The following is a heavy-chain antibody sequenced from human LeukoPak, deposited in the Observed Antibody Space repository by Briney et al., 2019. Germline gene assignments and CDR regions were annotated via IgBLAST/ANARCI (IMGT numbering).Heavy chain of an antibody. Sequence: GGSLRLSCAASGFTFSSYGMHWVRQAPGKGLEWVSGISWNSGSIGYADSVKGRFTISRDNAKNSLYLQMNSLRAEDTALYYCAKDYKTHLDYWGQGTLVTVSS. J-gene: IGHJ4*02. CDR2: ISWNSGSI. V-gene: IGHV3-9*01. D-gene: IGHD1-1*01. CDR1: GFTFSSYG. CDR3: AKDYKTHLDY.